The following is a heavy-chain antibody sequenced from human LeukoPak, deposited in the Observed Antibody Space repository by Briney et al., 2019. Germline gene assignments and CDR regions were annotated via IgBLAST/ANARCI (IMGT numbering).Heavy chain of an antibody. Sequence: GGSLRLSCAASGLGFAGSAVHWVRQTSGRGLEWVGCVRSRDKNYATIYGASARGRFTISRDDSRNTASLQMNSLNTEDTAVYYFRHIDYVAPDSWGQGTLVTVSS. D-gene: IGHD4-17*01. CDR2: VRSRDKNYAT. J-gene: IGHJ4*02. V-gene: IGHV3-73*01. CDR1: GLGFAGSA. CDR3: RHIDYVAPDS.